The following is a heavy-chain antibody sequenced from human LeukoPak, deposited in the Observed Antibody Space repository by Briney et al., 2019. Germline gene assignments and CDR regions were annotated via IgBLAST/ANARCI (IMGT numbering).Heavy chain of an antibody. CDR1: GFTFNNFG. CDR3: AKSHIVGPTGAFDY. J-gene: IGHJ4*02. CDR2: IRYDGSSE. V-gene: IGHV3-30*02. Sequence: GGSLRLSCAASGFTFNNFGLHWVRQAPGKGLEWVASIRYDGSSEYYVDSVKGRFTISRDTFKKTLYLQMNSLRMEDTAVYYCAKSHIVGPTGAFDYWGQGTLVTVSS. D-gene: IGHD1-26*01.